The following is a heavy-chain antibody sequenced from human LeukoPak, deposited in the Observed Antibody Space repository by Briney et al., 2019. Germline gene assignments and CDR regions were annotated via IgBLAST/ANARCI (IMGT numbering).Heavy chain of an antibody. V-gene: IGHV1-18*01. CDR2: ISGYIGNT. D-gene: IGHD2-2*02. Sequence: ASVKVSCKASGYTFTSYGISWVRQAPGQGLEWMGWISGYIGNTNYAQKLQGRVTMTTHTSTTTASMELRSLRSDDTAMYYCARDLRRYCSSTSCYIGSYFDYWGQGTLVTVSS. J-gene: IGHJ4*02. CDR1: GYTFTSYG. CDR3: ARDLRRYCSSTSCYIGSYFDY.